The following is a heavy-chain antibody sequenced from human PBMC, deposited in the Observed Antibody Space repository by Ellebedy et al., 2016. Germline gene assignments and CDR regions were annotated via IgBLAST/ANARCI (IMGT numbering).Heavy chain of an antibody. V-gene: IGHV3-23*01. J-gene: IGHJ4*02. CDR2: ISGSGGST. CDR1: GFTFSSYA. CDR3: AKGHDYGDYREYYFDY. Sequence: GESLKISCAASGFTFSSYAMSWVRQAPGKGLEWVSAISGSGGSTYYADSVKGRFTISRDNSKNTLYLQMNSLRAEDTAVYYCAKGHDYGDYREYYFDYWGQGTLVTVSS. D-gene: IGHD4-17*01.